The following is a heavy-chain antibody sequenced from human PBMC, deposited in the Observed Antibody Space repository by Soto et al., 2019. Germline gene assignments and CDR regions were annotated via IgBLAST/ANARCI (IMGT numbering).Heavy chain of an antibody. CDR2: FYNENP. J-gene: IGHJ1*01. CDR3: ASPPPLTVQTIEAEFFQH. D-gene: IGHD2-8*01. V-gene: IGHV4-39*01. Sequence: PSETLSLTCSVSGGSINSRSYSWGWIRQPPGKGLEWIGTFYNENPNYNPSLKSRVTISVDTSKNQFSLRLTSVTAADTATYYCASPPPLTVQTIEAEFFQHWGLGTLVTVSS. CDR1: GGSINSRSYS.